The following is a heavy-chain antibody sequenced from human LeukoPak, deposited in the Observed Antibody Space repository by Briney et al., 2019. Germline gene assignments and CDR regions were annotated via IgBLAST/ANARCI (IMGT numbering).Heavy chain of an antibody. V-gene: IGHV4-4*07. J-gene: IGHJ4*02. CDR1: GGSISSYY. Sequence: SETLSLTCTVSGGSISSYYWSWIRQPAGKGLEWIGRIYTSGSTNYNPSLKSRVTMSVDTSKNQFSLKLSSVTAADTAVYYCAMLVAVAGAYPFDYWGQGTLVTVSS. D-gene: IGHD6-19*01. CDR3: AMLVAVAGAYPFDY. CDR2: IYTSGST.